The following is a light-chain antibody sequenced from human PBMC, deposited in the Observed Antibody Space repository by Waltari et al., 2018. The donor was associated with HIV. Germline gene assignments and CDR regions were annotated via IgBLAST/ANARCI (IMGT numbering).Light chain of an antibody. CDR1: SSDIGSYY. J-gene: IGLJ2*01. Sequence: QSVLTQPPSASGTPGQRVTISCSGSSSDIGSYYVYWFQQLPGTAPNLLIYRNNQRPSGVPDRFSGSKSGTSASLAISGLRPEDEADYYCATWDDNLSGVVFGGGTKLTVL. V-gene: IGLV1-47*01. CDR2: RNN. CDR3: ATWDDNLSGVV.